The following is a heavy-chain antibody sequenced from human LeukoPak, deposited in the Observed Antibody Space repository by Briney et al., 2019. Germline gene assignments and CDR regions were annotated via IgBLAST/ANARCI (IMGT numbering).Heavy chain of an antibody. V-gene: IGHV5-51*01. J-gene: IGHJ5*02. CDR3: ARSGGPEDIVVNWFVP. D-gene: IGHD2-2*01. CDR1: GYSFTSYW. CDR2: IYPGDSDT. Sequence: GESLKISCKGSGYSFTSYWIGWVRPMPGKGLEWMGIIYPGDSDTRYSPSFQGQVTSSADKSISTAYLQWSSLKASDTAMYYFARSGGPEDIVVNWFVPWGQRALVTVCS.